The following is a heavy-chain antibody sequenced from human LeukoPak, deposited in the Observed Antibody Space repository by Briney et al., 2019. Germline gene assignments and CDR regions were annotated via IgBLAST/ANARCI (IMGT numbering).Heavy chain of an antibody. CDR1: GYSFTIYY. CDR3: ASPYDYGDHYLDALHI. D-gene: IGHD4-17*01. Sequence: ASVKVSFKASGYSFTIYYMHWVRQAPGQGREWMGRIIPLFGTADYAQRYQGRVKISADNSLNTAYLELSSLTSEDTAVYYCASPYDYGDHYLDALHIWGQGTIVTVSS. J-gene: IGHJ3*02. CDR2: IIPLFGTA. V-gene: IGHV1-69*06.